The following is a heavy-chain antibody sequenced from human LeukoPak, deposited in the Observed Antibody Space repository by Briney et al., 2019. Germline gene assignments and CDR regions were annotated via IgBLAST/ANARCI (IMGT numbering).Heavy chain of an antibody. CDR2: ISASAGRT. V-gene: IGHV3-23*01. CDR1: GFTFSNYA. Sequence: PGGSLRLPCAASGFTFSNYAMNWVRQAPGKGLEWVSAISASAGRTYYADSVKGRFTISRDNSKDTLFLQMNSLRAEDTAVYYCARARSSYGYGDAFDIWGQGTMVTVSS. J-gene: IGHJ3*02. D-gene: IGHD5-18*01. CDR3: ARARSSYGYGDAFDI.